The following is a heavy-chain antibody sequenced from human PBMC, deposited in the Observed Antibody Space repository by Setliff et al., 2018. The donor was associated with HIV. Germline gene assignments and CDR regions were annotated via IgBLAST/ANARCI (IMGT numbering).Heavy chain of an antibody. V-gene: IGHV3-23*01. CDR1: GFTFSTSA. D-gene: IGHD6-19*01. CDR2: ISDPGSSS. Sequence: GSLRLSCAASGFTFSTSAMTWVRRTPGKGLEWVSSISDPGSSSYYADSVKGRFTISRDSSKDTLFLQMNVLSAGDTAIYYCAKWHSTAWYSGYYIDNWGQGTQVTVSS. J-gene: IGHJ4*02. CDR3: AKWHSTAWYSGYYIDN.